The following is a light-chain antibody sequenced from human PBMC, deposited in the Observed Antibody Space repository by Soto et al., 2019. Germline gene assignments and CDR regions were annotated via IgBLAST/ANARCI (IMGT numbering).Light chain of an antibody. CDR3: QVWDSSTARV. Sequence: SYELTQPLSVSVALGQTARITCGGNNIGSKNVHWYQQKPGQAPVLVIYRDSNRPSGIPERFSGSNSGNTATLTISGAQAGEGAADDCQVWDSSTARVFGGGSKLTVL. CDR1: NIGSKN. J-gene: IGLJ3*02. CDR2: RDS. V-gene: IGLV3-9*01.